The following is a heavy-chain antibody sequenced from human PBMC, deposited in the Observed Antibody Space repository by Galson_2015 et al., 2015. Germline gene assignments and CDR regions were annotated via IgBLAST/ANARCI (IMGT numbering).Heavy chain of an antibody. Sequence: SVKVSCKASGYTFTSYYMHWVRQAPGRGLEWMGRINPNSGGTNYAQKFQGRVTITRDTSISTAYMELSRLRSDDTAVYYCARENDYVVDYWGQGTLVTVSS. D-gene: IGHD1-1*01. J-gene: IGHJ4*02. CDR2: INPNSGGT. CDR1: GYTFTSYY. CDR3: ARENDYVVDY. V-gene: IGHV1-2*06.